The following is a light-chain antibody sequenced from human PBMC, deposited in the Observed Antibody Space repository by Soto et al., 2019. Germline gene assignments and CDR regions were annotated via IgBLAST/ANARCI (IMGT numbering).Light chain of an antibody. CDR3: PQGSQWPPIT. CDR2: DAY. CDR1: QSVGRY. Sequence: EIVLTQSPATLSLSPGDRATLSCRASQSVGRYLAWYQQRRGQAPRLLIYDAYSRATGIPARFSGSGSGTDFTLAMSTLVHEDFAVYSGPQGSQWPPITFDQGTRLDIK. J-gene: IGKJ5*01. V-gene: IGKV3-11*01.